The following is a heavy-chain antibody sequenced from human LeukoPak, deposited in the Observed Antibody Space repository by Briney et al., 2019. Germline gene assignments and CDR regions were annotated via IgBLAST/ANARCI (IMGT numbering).Heavy chain of an antibody. J-gene: IGHJ3*02. CDR2: IYSGGST. CDR3: ARDSRQDYYDSSGYLWFAFDI. D-gene: IGHD3-22*01. CDR1: GFTVSNNY. Sequence: PGGSLRRSCAASGFTVSNNYMSWVRQAPGKGLEWVSVIYSGGSTYYADSVKGRFTISRDNSKNTLYLQMNSLRAEDTAVYYCARDSRQDYYDSSGYLWFAFDIWGQGTMVTVSS. V-gene: IGHV3-53*01.